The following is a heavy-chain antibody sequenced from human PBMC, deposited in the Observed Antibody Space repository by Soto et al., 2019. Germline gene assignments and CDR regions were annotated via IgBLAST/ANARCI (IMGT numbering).Heavy chain of an antibody. CDR1: GGTFSSYA. Sequence: QVQLVQSGAEVKKHGSSVKVSCKASGGTFSSYAISWVRQAPGQGLEWMGGIIPIFGTANYAQKFQGRVTITADESTSTAYMELSILRSEDTAVYYCARDLAYYDFWSTLNPNTDGMDVWGQGTTVTVSS. J-gene: IGHJ6*02. V-gene: IGHV1-69*01. CDR2: IIPIFGTA. CDR3: ARDLAYYDFWSTLNPNTDGMDV. D-gene: IGHD3-3*01.